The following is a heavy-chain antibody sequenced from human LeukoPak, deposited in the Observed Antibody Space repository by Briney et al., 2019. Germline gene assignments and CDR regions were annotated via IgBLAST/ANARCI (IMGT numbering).Heavy chain of an antibody. Sequence: ASVKVSCKASGYTFTGYYMHWVRQATGQGLEWMGWINPNSGGTNYAQKFQGRVTMTRDTSISTAYMELSRLRSDDTAVYYCARVYYYGSGSYSGVDYWGQGTLVTVSS. D-gene: IGHD3-10*01. V-gene: IGHV1-2*02. CDR3: ARVYYYGSGSYSGVDY. J-gene: IGHJ4*02. CDR1: GYTFTGYY. CDR2: INPNSGGT.